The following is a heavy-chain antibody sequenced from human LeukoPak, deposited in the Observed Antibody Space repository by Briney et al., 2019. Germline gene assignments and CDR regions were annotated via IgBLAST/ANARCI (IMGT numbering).Heavy chain of an antibody. V-gene: IGHV3-23*01. CDR3: AKDWAGSDRRYYFDY. Sequence: GGSLRLSCAASGFTFSSYAMTWVRQAPGKGLEWVSGISGSGGSTYHADSVKGRFTISRDNSKNTLYLQMNSLRAEDSAVYYCAKDWAGSDRRYYFDYWGQGTLVTVSS. D-gene: IGHD3-22*01. CDR1: GFTFSSYA. CDR2: ISGSGGST. J-gene: IGHJ4*02.